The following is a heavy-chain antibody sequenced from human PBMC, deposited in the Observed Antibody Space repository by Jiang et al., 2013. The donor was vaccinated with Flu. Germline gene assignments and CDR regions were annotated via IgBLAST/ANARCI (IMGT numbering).Heavy chain of an antibody. CDR1: GYTFTDYC. D-gene: IGHD3-10*01. CDR2: INPSGGST. Sequence: SGAEVKKPGASVKVSCKASGYTFTDYCLHWMRQAPGQGLEWMGKINPSGGSTSYAQKFQGRITMTSDTSTSSVYLDLSSLTSEDTAVYYCARDRPLSYYAWSGPHKKYYYAMDVWGQGTTVTVSS. V-gene: IGHV1-46*01. J-gene: IGHJ6*02. CDR3: ARDRPLSYYAWSGPHKKYYYAMDV.